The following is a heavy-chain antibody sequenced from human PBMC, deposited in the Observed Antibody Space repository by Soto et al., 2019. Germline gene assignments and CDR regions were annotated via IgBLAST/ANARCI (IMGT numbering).Heavy chain of an antibody. CDR3: VGVSLTGS. Sequence: EVHLVDSGGGLVQPGGSLILSCVASGFPFSSYWMSWVRQAPGKGLEWVANIKEDGSDKYYVDSVKGRFTISRDNAKNSLYLQINSLRVEDTAVYYCVGVSLTGSRGQGTLVAVSS. CDR1: GFPFSSYW. CDR2: IKEDGSDK. D-gene: IGHD3-9*01. J-gene: IGHJ4*02. V-gene: IGHV3-7*01.